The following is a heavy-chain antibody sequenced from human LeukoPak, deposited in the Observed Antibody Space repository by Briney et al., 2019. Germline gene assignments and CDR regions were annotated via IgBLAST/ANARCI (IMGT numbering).Heavy chain of an antibody. CDR3: ARDQGLWFGEFSY. Sequence: PGRSLRLSCAASGFTFSTYATHWVRQAPGKGLEWMAIISYDGSNKYYADSVKGRFTISRDNSKNTLYLQMNSLRAEDTAVYYCARDQGLWFGEFSYWGQGTLVTVSS. CDR1: GFTFSTYA. D-gene: IGHD3-10*01. V-gene: IGHV3-30-3*01. CDR2: ISYDGSNK. J-gene: IGHJ4*02.